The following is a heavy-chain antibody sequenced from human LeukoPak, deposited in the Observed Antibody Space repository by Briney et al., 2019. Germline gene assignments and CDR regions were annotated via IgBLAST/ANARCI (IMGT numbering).Heavy chain of an antibody. J-gene: IGHJ4*02. D-gene: IGHD3-10*01. V-gene: IGHV3-64*01. CDR3: AIGSGSYRISHPFDY. CDR1: GFTFSSYA. CDR2: ISSNGGST. Sequence: GGSLRLSCAASGFTFSSYAMHWVRQAPGKGLEYVSAISSNGGSTYYANSVKGRFTISRDNSKNTLYLQMGSLRAEDMAVYYCAIGSGSYRISHPFDYWGQGTLVTVSS.